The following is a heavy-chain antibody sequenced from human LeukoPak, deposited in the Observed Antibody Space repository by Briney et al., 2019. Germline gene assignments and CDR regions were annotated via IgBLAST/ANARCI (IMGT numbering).Heavy chain of an antibody. Sequence: SETLSLTCAVYGGSFSGYSWSWIRQPPGKGLEWIGYIYHSGSTYYNPSLKSRVTISVDRSKNQFSLKLSSVTAADTAVYYCARADSTKWSVFDYWGQGTLVTVSS. CDR1: GGSFSGYS. V-gene: IGHV4-30-2*01. D-gene: IGHD2-8*01. CDR2: IYHSGST. CDR3: ARADSTKWSVFDY. J-gene: IGHJ4*02.